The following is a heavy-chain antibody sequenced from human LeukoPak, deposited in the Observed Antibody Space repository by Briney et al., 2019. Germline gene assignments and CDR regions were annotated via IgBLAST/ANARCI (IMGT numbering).Heavy chain of an antibody. V-gene: IGHV1-18*01. J-gene: IGHJ4*02. Sequence: ASVKVSCKASGYTFTSYGISWVRQAPGQGLEWMGWISAYNGNTNYAQKLQGRVTMTEDTSTDTAYMELSSLRSEDTAVYYCATGDYYDSSGYYVLLDYWGQGTLVTVSS. CDR2: ISAYNGNT. CDR3: ATGDYYDSSGYYVLLDY. CDR1: GYTFTSYG. D-gene: IGHD3-22*01.